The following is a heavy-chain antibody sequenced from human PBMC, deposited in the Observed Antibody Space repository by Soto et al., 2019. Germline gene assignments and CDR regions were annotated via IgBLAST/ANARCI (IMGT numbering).Heavy chain of an antibody. CDR2: ISYDGSNK. D-gene: IGHD3-9*01. CDR1: GFTFSSYG. J-gene: IGHJ6*02. V-gene: IGHV3-30*18. CDR3: AKVGDYLRYFDWFGWRYGMDV. Sequence: PGGSLRLSCAASGFTFSSYGMHWVRQAPGKGLEWVAVISYDGSNKYYADSVKGRFTISRDNSKNTLYLQMNSLRAEDTAVYYCAKVGDYLRYFDWFGWRYGMDVWGQGTTVTVSS.